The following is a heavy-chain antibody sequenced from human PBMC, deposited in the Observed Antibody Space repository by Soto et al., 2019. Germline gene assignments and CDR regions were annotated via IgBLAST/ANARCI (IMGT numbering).Heavy chain of an antibody. Sequence: QVQLVQSRAEVKKPGASVKVSCKASGYTFTSYGISWVRQAPGQGLEWMGWISAYNGNTNYAQKLQGRVTMTTDTSTSTAYMELRSLRSDDTAVYYCARGGAAAGTPHYYYYYGMDVWGQGTTVTVSS. V-gene: IGHV1-18*01. CDR3: ARGGAAAGTPHYYYYYGMDV. D-gene: IGHD6-13*01. CDR2: ISAYNGNT. J-gene: IGHJ6*02. CDR1: GYTFTSYG.